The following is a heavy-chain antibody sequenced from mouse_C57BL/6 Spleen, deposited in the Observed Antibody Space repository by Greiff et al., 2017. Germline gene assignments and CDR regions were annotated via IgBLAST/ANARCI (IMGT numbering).Heavy chain of an antibody. CDR1: GYTFTDYY. Sequence: VQLQQSGPELVKPGASVKISCKASGYTFTDYYMNWVKQSHGKSLEWIGDINPNNGGTSYNQKFKGKATLTVDKSSSTAYMELRSLTSEDSAVYYCARSTGSKGAWFAYWGQGTLVTVSA. J-gene: IGHJ3*01. D-gene: IGHD2-5*01. CDR3: ARSTGSKGAWFAY. V-gene: IGHV1-26*01. CDR2: INPNNGGT.